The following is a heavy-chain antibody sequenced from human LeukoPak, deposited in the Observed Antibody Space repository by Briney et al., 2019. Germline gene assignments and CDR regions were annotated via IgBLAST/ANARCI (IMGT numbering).Heavy chain of an antibody. V-gene: IGHV4-59*08. J-gene: IGHJ6*02. D-gene: IGHD5-18*01. CDR2: IYYSGST. CDR3: ARQAVDTAMVTPNYYYYYGMDV. CDR1: GGSISSYY. Sequence: PSETPSLTCTVSGGSISSYYWSWIRQPPGKGLEWIGYIYYSGSTNYNPSLKSRVTIPVDTSKNQFSLKLSSVTAADTAVYYCARQAVDTAMVTPNYYYYYGMDVWGQGTTVTVSS.